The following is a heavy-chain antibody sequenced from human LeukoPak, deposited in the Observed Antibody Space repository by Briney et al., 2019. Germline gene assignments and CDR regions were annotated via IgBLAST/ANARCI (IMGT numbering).Heavy chain of an antibody. CDR3: ATHCSSTSCYSDHYGMDV. V-gene: IGHV1-8*01. D-gene: IGHD2-2*01. J-gene: IGHJ6*02. CDR1: GYTFTSYD. CDR2: MNPNSGNT. Sequence: ASVKVSCKASGYTFTSYDINWVRQATGQGLEWMGWMNPNSGNTGYAQKFQGRVTMTRNTSISTAYMELSSLRSEDTAVYYCATHCSSTSCYSDHYGMDVWGQGTTVTVSS.